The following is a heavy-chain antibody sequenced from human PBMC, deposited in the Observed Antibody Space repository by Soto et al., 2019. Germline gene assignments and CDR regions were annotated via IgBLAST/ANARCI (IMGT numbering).Heavy chain of an antibody. CDR2: FDPEDGET. D-gene: IGHD3-22*01. Sequence: GASVKVSCKVSGYTLTELSMHWVRHAPGKGLEWMGGFDPEDGETIYAQKFQGRVTMTEDTSTDTAYMELSSLRSEDTAVYYCATLPPYDSSGYYLDYFDYWGQGTLVTVSS. V-gene: IGHV1-24*01. CDR3: ATLPPYDSSGYYLDYFDY. J-gene: IGHJ4*02. CDR1: GYTLTELS.